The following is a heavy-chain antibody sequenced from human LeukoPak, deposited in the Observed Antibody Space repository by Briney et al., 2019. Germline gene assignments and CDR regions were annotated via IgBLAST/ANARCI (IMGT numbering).Heavy chain of an antibody. CDR3: ARVGRGVVPAPIVSYYYYGMDV. D-gene: IGHD2-2*02. CDR1: GFTFSDHY. CDR2: SLNKANSYTT. Sequence: PGGTLRLSCVVSGFTFSDHYMDWVRQVPGKGLEWVGRSLNKANSYTTDYAASVKGRFTISRDDSKNSLYLQMNSLKTEDTAVYYCARVGRGVVPAPIVSYYYYGMDVWGQGTTVTVSS. V-gene: IGHV3-72*01. J-gene: IGHJ6*02.